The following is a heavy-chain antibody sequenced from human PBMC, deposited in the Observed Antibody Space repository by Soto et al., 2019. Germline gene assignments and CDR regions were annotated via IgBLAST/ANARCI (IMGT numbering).Heavy chain of an antibody. CDR3: ARVNIAARPDPHKVDTWFDP. J-gene: IGHJ5*02. CDR2: IYYSGST. CDR1: GGSISSGGYY. Sequence: SETLSLTCTVSGGSISSGGYYWSWIRQHPGKGLEWIGYIYYSGSTYYNPSLKSRVTISVDTSKNQFSLKLSSVTAADTAVYYCARVNIAARPDPHKVDTWFDPRGQGTLVTVSS. D-gene: IGHD6-6*01. V-gene: IGHV4-31*03.